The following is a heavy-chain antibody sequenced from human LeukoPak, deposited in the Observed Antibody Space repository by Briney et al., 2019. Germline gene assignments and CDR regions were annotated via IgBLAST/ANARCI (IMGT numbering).Heavy chain of an antibody. Sequence: GGSLRLSCVASGFTLSSYAMSWVRQAPGKGLEWVSFISGSGGSTYYTDSVKGRFTTSRDNSKNTLSLQMNSLRADDTAVHYCAKDDPNDYMPWIYWGQGTLVTVSS. D-gene: IGHD4-11*01. CDR1: GFTLSSYA. CDR2: ISGSGGST. J-gene: IGHJ4*02. V-gene: IGHV3-23*01. CDR3: AKDDPNDYMPWIY.